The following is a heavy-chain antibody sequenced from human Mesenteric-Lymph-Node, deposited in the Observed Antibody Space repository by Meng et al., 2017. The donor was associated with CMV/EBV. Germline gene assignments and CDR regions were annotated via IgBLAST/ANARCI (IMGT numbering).Heavy chain of an antibody. CDR2: IRYDGSNK. V-gene: IGHV3-30*04. CDR1: GFTFSSYA. J-gene: IGHJ4*02. D-gene: IGHD2-2*01. Sequence: GGSLRLSCAASGFTFSSYAMNWVRQAPGKGLEWVAVIRYDGSNKYYADSVKGRFTISRDNSKNTLYLQMNSLRAEDTAVYYCARLVRYGGISSCSTSDYWGQGTLVTVSS. CDR3: ARLVRYGGISSCSTSDY.